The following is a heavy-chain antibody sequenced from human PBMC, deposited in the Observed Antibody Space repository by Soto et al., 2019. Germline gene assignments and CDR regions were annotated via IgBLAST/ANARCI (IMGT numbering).Heavy chain of an antibody. CDR3: ARHWGRSSSGYGWFDP. CDR2: IDTSDSYT. J-gene: IGHJ5*02. D-gene: IGHD6-6*01. V-gene: IGHV5-10-1*01. CDR1: GYSFTSYW. Sequence: AESLKISCKGSGYSFTSYWISWVRQMPGKLLEWMGRIDTSDSYTNYSPSFQGHVTISADKPISTAYPQWSSLKASETAMYYCARHWGRSSSGYGWFDPWGQGTMVTVSS.